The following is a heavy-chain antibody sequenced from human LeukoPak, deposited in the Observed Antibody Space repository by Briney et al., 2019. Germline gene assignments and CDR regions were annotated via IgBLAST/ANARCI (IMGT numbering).Heavy chain of an antibody. CDR3: MTSTEQQFIPYDY. CDR1: GINVSNNY. CDR2: IYGADAA. Sequence: GGSLRLSCAASGINVSNNYMTWIRQAPGKGLEWVSLIYGADAAYYAESVRGRFMISRDNLKNTVFLQMNSLRVEDTAVYFCMTSTEQQFIPYDYWGQGTHVTVSS. D-gene: IGHD6-13*01. J-gene: IGHJ4*02. V-gene: IGHV3-66*01.